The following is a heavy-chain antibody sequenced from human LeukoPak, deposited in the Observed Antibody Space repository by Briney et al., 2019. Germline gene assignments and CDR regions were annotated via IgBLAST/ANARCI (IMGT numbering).Heavy chain of an antibody. CDR3: ARAGSSTTYYYMDV. CDR1: GYTFTSYD. V-gene: IGHV1-8*01. CDR2: MNPNSGNT. D-gene: IGHD2-2*01. Sequence: GASVKVSCKASGYTFTSYDINWVRQATGQGLEWMGWMNPNSGNTGYAQKFQGRVTMTRNTSISTAYMGLSSLRSEDTAVYYCARAGSSTTYYYMDVWGKGTTVTVSS. J-gene: IGHJ6*03.